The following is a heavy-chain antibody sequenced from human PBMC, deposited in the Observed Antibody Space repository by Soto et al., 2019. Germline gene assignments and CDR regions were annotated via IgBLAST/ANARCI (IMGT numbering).Heavy chain of an antibody. D-gene: IGHD3-9*01. V-gene: IGHV1-2*04. CDR2: INPNSGGT. CDR3: ARGRSDDILTGSLFFDY. CDR1: GYTFTGYY. Sequence: QVQLVQSGAEVQKPGASVKVSCKASGYTFTGYYMHWVRQAPGQGLEWMGWINPNSGGTNYAQKFQGWVTMTRDTSISTAYMELSRLRSDDTAVYYCARGRSDDILTGSLFFDYWGQGTLVTVSS. J-gene: IGHJ4*02.